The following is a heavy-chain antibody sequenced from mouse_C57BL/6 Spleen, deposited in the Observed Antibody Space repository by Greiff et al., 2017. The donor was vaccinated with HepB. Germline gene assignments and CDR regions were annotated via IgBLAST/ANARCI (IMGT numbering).Heavy chain of an antibody. CDR1: GFNIKDDY. J-gene: IGHJ3*01. Sequence: DVQLQESGAELVRPGASVKLSCTASGFNIKDDYMHWVKQRPEQGLEWIGWIDPENGDTEYASKFQGKATITADTSSNTAYLQLSSLTSEDTAVYYCTTDYGNYVRFAYWGQGTLVTVSA. CDR3: TTDYGNYVRFAY. CDR2: IDPENGDT. D-gene: IGHD2-1*01. V-gene: IGHV14-4*01.